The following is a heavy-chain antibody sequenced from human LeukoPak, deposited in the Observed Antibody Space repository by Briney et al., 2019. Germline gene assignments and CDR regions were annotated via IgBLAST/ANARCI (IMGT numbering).Heavy chain of an antibody. Sequence: ASVKVSCKASGYTFTSYAMHWVRQAPGQRLEWMGWINAGNGNTKYSQKFQGRVTITRDTSASTAYMELSSLRSEDTAVYYCARDLSSSSWSREFDYWGQGTLVTVSS. CDR2: INAGNGNT. CDR1: GYTFTSYA. J-gene: IGHJ4*02. V-gene: IGHV1-3*01. D-gene: IGHD6-13*01. CDR3: ARDLSSSSWSREFDY.